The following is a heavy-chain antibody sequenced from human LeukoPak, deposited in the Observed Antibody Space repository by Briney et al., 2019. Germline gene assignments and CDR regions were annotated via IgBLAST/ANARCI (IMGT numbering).Heavy chain of an antibody. CDR1: GFTFDDCG. D-gene: IGHD6-19*01. CDR3: ARVRSSGWYVGNPFDY. Sequence: PGGSLRLSCAASGFTFDDCGMSWVRQAPGKGLEWVSGINWNGGSTGYADSVKGRFTISRDNAKNSLYLQMNSLRAEDTALYYCARVRSSGWYVGNPFDYWGQGTLVTVSS. CDR2: INWNGGST. J-gene: IGHJ4*02. V-gene: IGHV3-20*04.